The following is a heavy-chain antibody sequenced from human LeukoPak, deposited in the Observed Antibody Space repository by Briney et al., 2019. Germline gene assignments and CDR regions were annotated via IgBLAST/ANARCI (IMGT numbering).Heavy chain of an antibody. CDR3: AREDYYDSSGYYYAFDY. J-gene: IGHJ4*02. Sequence: SQTLPLTCTVSGGSISSGSYYWSWIRQPAGKGLEWIGRIYTSGSTNYNPSLKSRVTISVDTSKNQFSLKLSSATAADTAVYYCAREDYYDSSGYYYAFDYWGQGTLVTVSS. V-gene: IGHV4-61*02. CDR2: IYTSGST. D-gene: IGHD3-22*01. CDR1: GGSISSGSYY.